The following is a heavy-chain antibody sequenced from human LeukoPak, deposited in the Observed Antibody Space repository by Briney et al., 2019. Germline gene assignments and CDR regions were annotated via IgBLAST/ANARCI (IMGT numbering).Heavy chain of an antibody. Sequence: GASVKVSCKASGYTFTGYYMHWVRQAPGQGLEWMGWINPNSGGTNYAQKFQGRVTMTRDTSISTAYMELSRLTSDDTAVYYCAGGISKGYYYYYMDVWGKGTTVTVSS. CDR2: INPNSGGT. J-gene: IGHJ6*03. CDR1: GYTFTGYY. CDR3: AGGISKGYYYYYMDV. V-gene: IGHV1-2*02.